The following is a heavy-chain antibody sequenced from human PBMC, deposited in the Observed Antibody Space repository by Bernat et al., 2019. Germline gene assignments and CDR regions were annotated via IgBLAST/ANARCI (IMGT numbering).Heavy chain of an antibody. CDR1: GFTFSDYY. V-gene: IGHV3-11*06. D-gene: IGHD3-3*01. J-gene: IGHJ4*02. CDR3: ARDRNGSDFWSEFDY. Sequence: QVQLVESGGGLVKPGGSLRLSCAASGFTFSDYYMSWIRQAPGKGLEWVSYISSSSSYKNYADSVKGRFTISRDNAKNSLYLQMTSLGAEDTAVYYCARDRNGSDFWSEFDYWGQGTLVTVSS. CDR2: ISSSSSYK.